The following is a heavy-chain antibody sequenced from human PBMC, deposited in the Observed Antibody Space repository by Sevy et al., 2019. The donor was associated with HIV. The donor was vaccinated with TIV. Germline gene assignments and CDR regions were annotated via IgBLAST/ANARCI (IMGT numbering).Heavy chain of an antibody. Sequence: GESLKISCQASGYSVPTYWIAWVRQMPGKGLEWVGIVWPIESDTTYSPSFQGQVTISVDKCINTVYLHWSSLKASHTGVYYCARGRQWPSDFDFWGQGTLVTVSS. CDR2: VWPIESDT. J-gene: IGHJ4*02. D-gene: IGHD6-19*01. V-gene: IGHV5-51*01. CDR3: ARGRQWPSDFDF. CDR1: GYSVPTYW.